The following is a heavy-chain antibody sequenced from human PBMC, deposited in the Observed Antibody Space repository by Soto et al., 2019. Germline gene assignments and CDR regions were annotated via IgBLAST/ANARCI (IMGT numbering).Heavy chain of an antibody. J-gene: IGHJ4*02. CDR2: IYWNDDE. CDR1: GFSLSASGVG. D-gene: IGHD3-9*01. CDR3: AHSGYAPTGYYYGFFEY. V-gene: IGHV2-5*01. Sequence: SGPTLVNPTQTLTLTCTFSGFSLSASGVGVGWIRQPPGKAPQWLALIYWNDDERYSPSLKSRLTITKDTSKNHVGLTMANREPVDTATYYCAHSGYAPTGYYYGFFEYWGQGIPVTVSS.